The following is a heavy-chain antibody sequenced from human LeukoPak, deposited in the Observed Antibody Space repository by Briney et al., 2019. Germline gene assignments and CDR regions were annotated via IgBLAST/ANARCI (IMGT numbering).Heavy chain of an antibody. CDR3: ARDRGYDILTGYYTTAFDI. Sequence: GGSLRLSCAASGFTFSSYSMNWVRQAPGKGLEWVSSISSSSYIYYADSVKGRFTISRDNAKNSLYLQMNSLRAEDTAVYYCARDRGYDILTGYYTTAFDIWGQGTMVTVSS. CDR1: GFTFSSYS. J-gene: IGHJ3*02. D-gene: IGHD3-9*01. V-gene: IGHV3-21*01. CDR2: ISSSSYI.